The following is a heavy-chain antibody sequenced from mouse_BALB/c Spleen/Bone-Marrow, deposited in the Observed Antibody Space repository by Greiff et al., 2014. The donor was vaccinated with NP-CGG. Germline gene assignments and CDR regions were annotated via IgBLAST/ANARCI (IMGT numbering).Heavy chain of an antibody. CDR3: ARGSYYYGSSSPGFAY. D-gene: IGHD1-1*01. V-gene: IGHV1S41*01. J-gene: IGHJ3*01. CDR1: GYTFTSYW. Sequence: DLVKPGASVKLSCKASGYTFTSYWINWIKQRPGQGLEWLGRIPPGSGTTYYNEMFKGKATLTVDTSSTTAYIQLSSLSSEDSAVYFCARGSYYYGSSSPGFAYWGQGTLVTVSA. CDR2: IPPGSGTT.